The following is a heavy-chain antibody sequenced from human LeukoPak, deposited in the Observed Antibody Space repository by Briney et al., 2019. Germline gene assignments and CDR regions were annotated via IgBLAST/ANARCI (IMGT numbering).Heavy chain of an antibody. CDR3: ARANRVSLYYFDY. J-gene: IGHJ4*02. CDR2: IYHTGST. Sequence: TSETLSLTCAAYGGSFSGHYWSWIRQPPGKGLEWIGEIYHTGSTNYNPSLKSRVTISVDTSKNQFSLKLSSVTAADTAVYYCARANRVSLYYFDYWGQGTLVTVSS. D-gene: IGHD5/OR15-5a*01. V-gene: IGHV4-34*01. CDR1: GGSFSGHY.